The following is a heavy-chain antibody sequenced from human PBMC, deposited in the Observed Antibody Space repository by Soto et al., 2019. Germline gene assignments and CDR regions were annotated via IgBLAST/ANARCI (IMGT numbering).Heavy chain of an antibody. CDR3: VKDRDSNSWPSRDV. Sequence: ASVKVSCKTSGYTFTRNGISWVRQAPGQGHEWMGWISPKSGNIKYAQKLQGRVIMTTDTSTSTAYMELRSLRSDDTAVYYCVKDRDSNSWPSRDVWGPGTTVTVSS. V-gene: IGHV1-18*01. CDR2: ISPKSGNI. J-gene: IGHJ6*02. CDR1: GYTFTRNG. D-gene: IGHD3-22*01.